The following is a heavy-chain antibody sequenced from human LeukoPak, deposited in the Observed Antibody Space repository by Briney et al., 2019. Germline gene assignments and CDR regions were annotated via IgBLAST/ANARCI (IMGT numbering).Heavy chain of an antibody. D-gene: IGHD3-3*01. J-gene: IGHJ4*02. V-gene: IGHV3-21*01. CDR2: ISSSSSYI. CDR1: GFTFSSYA. CDR3: ARDRYYDFWSGYYRGYFFDY. Sequence: PGRSLRLSCADSGFTFSSYAMHWVRQAPGKGLEWVSSISSSSSYIYYADSVKGRFTISRDNAKNSLYLQMNSLRAEDTAVYYCARDRYYDFWSGYYRGYFFDYWGQGTLVTVSS.